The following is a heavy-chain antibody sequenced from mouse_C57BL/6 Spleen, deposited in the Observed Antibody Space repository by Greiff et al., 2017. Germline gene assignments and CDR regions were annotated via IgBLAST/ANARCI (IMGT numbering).Heavy chain of an antibody. J-gene: IGHJ3*01. CDR3: TRDGIDRIYYGYDGFAY. CDR1: GFTFSSYA. D-gene: IGHD2-2*01. V-gene: IGHV5-9-1*02. CDR2: ISSGGDYI. Sequence: EVKLMESGEGLVKPGGSLKLSCAASGFTFSSYAMSWVRQTPEKRLEWVAYISSGGDYIYYADTVKGRFTISRDNARNTLDLQMSSLKSEDTAMYYCTRDGIDRIYYGYDGFAYWGQGTLVTVSA.